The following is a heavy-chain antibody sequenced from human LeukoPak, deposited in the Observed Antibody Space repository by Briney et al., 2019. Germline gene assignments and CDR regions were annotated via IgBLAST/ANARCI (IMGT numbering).Heavy chain of an antibody. CDR2: ISYSGST. J-gene: IGHJ4*02. V-gene: IGHV4-59*08. CDR3: ARHGSSYSFDC. Sequence: PSETLSLTCTVSGGSINGYYWGWIRQPPGKGLEWIDYISYSGSTNYNPSLKSRVTMSVDTSKNQFSLRLSSVTAADTAVYYCARHGSSYSFDCWGQGTLVTVSS. D-gene: IGHD6-13*01. CDR1: GGSINGYY.